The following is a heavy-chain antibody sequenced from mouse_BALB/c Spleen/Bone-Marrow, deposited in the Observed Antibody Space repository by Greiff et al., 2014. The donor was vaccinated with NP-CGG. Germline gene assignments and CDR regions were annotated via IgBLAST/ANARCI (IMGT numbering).Heavy chain of an antibody. CDR3: GRNHYGSSYYFDY. J-gene: IGHJ2*01. CDR2: ISSGGSYT. V-gene: IGHV5-6*01. CDR1: GFTFSSYG. D-gene: IGHD1-1*01. Sequence: EVKLMESGGDLVKPGGSLKLSCVASGFTFSSYGMSWVRQTPDKRLEWVATISSGGSYTYYPDSVKGRFTISRDNAKNTLYLQMSSLKSEDTAMYYCGRNHYGSSYYFDYWGQGTALTVSS.